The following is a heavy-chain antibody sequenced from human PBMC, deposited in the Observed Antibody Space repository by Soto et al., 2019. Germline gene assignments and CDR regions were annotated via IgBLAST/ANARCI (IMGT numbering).Heavy chain of an antibody. V-gene: IGHV1-46*01. CDR3: VFRFLPGNIAAAGIDAFDI. CDR1: GYTSTSYY. D-gene: IGHD6-13*01. CDR2: INPSGGST. J-gene: IGHJ3*02. Sequence: GASVKVSCKASGYTSTSYYMHWVRQAPGQGLEWMGIINPSGGSTSYAQKFQGRVTMTRDTSTSTVYMELSSLRSEDTAVYYCVFRFLPGNIAAAGIDAFDIWGQGTMVTVSS.